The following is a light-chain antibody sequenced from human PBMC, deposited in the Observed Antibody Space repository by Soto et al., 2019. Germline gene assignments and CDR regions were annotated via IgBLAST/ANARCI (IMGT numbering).Light chain of an antibody. CDR2: DAS. CDR3: QQYESYSWT. V-gene: IGKV1-5*01. J-gene: IGKJ1*01. CDR1: QSISSW. Sequence: DIQMTQSPSTLSASVGDRVTITCRASQSISSWLAWYQQKPGKAPKLLIYDASSLERGVPSRFSGSGSGTEFTLSISSLQPDDFATYYCQQYESYSWTFGQGTKVEIK.